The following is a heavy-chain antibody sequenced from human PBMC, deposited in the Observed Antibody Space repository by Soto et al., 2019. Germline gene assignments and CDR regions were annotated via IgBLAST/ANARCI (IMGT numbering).Heavy chain of an antibody. CDR3: ARHRCSGATCYLDAFDI. Sequence: SETLSLTCTVSGDSISSHSHYWGWIRQPPGKGLEWIGTSHYSGSTYYSPSLKSRVGILVDTSKNQFSLRLSSVTAADTAVYYCARHRCSGATCYLDAFDIWGQGTMVTVS. CDR1: GDSISSHSHY. J-gene: IGHJ3*02. D-gene: IGHD2-15*01. V-gene: IGHV4-39*01. CDR2: SHYSGST.